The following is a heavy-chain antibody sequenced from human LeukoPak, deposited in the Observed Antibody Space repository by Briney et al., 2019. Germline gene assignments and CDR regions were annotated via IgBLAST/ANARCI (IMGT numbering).Heavy chain of an antibody. V-gene: IGHV3-48*03. J-gene: IGHJ3*02. D-gene: IGHD2-15*01. Sequence: GGSLRLSCAASGFTFSSYEMNWVRQAPGKGLEWVSYISSSGSTIYYADSVKGRFTISRDNGKNSLYLQMNSLRAEDTAVYYCARDTRNVVVVAAGAFDIWGQGTMVTVSS. CDR1: GFTFSSYE. CDR2: ISSSGSTI. CDR3: ARDTRNVVVVAAGAFDI.